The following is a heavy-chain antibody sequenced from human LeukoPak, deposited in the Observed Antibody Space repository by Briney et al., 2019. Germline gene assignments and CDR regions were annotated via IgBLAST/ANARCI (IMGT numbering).Heavy chain of an antibody. CDR2: IIPIFGTA. CDR1: GGTFSSYA. D-gene: IGHD1-14*01. V-gene: IGHV1-69*13. CDR3: ARGTNRYRYFDL. Sequence: SVKVSCKASGGTFSSYAISWVRQAPGQGLEWMGGIIPIFGTANYAQKFQGRVTITADESTSTAYMELSSLRSEDTAVYYCARGTNRYRYFDLWGRGTLVTVSS. J-gene: IGHJ2*01.